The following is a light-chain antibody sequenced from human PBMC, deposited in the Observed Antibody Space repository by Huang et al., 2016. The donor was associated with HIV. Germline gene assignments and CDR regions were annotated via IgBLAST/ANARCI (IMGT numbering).Light chain of an antibody. CDR1: QTVLYSLNKKNY. V-gene: IGKV4-1*01. Sequence: DIVMTQSPDSLAVSPGERATINCKSSQTVLYSLNKKNYLAWFQQKPGRPPKLLIYWATTRESGVPDRFSGSDAGTDFTLTINNLQAEDVAVYFCLQYYSVPQTFGHGTRVEIK. J-gene: IGKJ1*01. CDR3: LQYYSVPQT. CDR2: WAT.